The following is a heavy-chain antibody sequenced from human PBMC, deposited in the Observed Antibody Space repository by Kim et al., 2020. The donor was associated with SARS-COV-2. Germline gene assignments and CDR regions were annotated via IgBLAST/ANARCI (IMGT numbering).Heavy chain of an antibody. CDR3: ARSVAYYDFWSGYYPLNDAFDI. CDR1: GGSFSGYY. D-gene: IGHD3-3*01. CDR2: INHSGST. J-gene: IGHJ3*02. V-gene: IGHV4-34*01. Sequence: SETLSLTCAVYGGSFSGYYWSWIRQPPGKGLEWIGEINHSGSTNYNPSLKSRVTISVDTSKNQFSLKLSSVTAADTAVYYCARSVAYYDFWSGYYPLNDAFDIWGQGTMVTVSS.